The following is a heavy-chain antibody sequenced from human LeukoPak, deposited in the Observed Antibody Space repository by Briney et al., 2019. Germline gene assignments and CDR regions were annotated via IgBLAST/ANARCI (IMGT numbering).Heavy chain of an antibody. CDR1: GGSFSGYH. V-gene: IGHV4-34*01. Sequence: SETLSLTCAVYGGSFSGYHWNWIRQPPGRGLEWIGEVNHSGSTTYNPSLKSRVTMSVDTSKNQFSLKLTSVTAADTAVYYCARHSRTYYDILTGPYGGSFDYWGQRTLVTVSS. CDR3: ARHSRTYYDILTGPYGGSFDY. D-gene: IGHD3-9*01. CDR2: VNHSGST. J-gene: IGHJ4*02.